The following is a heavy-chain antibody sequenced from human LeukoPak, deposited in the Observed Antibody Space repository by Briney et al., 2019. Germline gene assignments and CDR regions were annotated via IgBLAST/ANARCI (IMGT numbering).Heavy chain of an antibody. J-gene: IGHJ3*02. CDR3: ASIYYDSSGYSGSVRENDAFDI. CDR1: GFTFSSYG. V-gene: IGHV3-30*03. CDR2: ISYDGSNK. D-gene: IGHD3-22*01. Sequence: PGGSLRLSCAASGFTFSSYGVHWVRQAPGKGLEWVAVISYDGSNKYYADSVKGRFTISRDNSKNTLYLQMNSLRAEDTAVYYCASIYYDSSGYSGSVRENDAFDIWGQGTMVTVSS.